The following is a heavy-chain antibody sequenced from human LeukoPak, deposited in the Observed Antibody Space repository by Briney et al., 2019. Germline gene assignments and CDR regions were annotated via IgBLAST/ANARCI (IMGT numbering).Heavy chain of an antibody. D-gene: IGHD2-2*01. CDR3: ARENVVVPAAKVFDY. J-gene: IGHJ4*02. Sequence: ASVKVSCKASGYTFTGYYMHWVRQAPGQGLEWMGWISAYNGNTNYAQKLQGRVTMTTDTSTSTAYMELRSLRSDDTAVYYCARENVVVPAAKVFDYWGQGTLVTVSS. CDR2: ISAYNGNT. V-gene: IGHV1-18*04. CDR1: GYTFTGYY.